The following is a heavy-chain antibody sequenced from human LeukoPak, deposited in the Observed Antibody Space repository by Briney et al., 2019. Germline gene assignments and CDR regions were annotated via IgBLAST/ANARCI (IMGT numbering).Heavy chain of an antibody. V-gene: IGHV3-7*01. D-gene: IGHD3-22*01. CDR3: ARDRGYYDSSGSHFDP. Sequence: GGSLRLSCAASGFTFSSYWMSWVRQAPGNGLEWVANINQDGSEKYYVDSVKGRFTISRDNAKNSLYLQMNSLRAEDTAVYYCARDRGYYDSSGSHFDPWGQGTLVTVSS. CDR1: GFTFSSYW. CDR2: INQDGSEK. J-gene: IGHJ5*02.